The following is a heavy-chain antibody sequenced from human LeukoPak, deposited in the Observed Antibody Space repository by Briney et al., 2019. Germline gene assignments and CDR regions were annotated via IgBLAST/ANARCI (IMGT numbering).Heavy chain of an antibody. CDR3: SRETTSTSWY. J-gene: IGHJ4*02. CDR2: IYYSGSI. D-gene: IGHD6-13*01. CDR1: GGSISSSSYY. Sequence: SETLSLTCTVSGGSISSSSYYWAWIRQPPGKGLEWIGSIYYSGSIFYSPSLKSRVTLSVDTSKNQFSLKLSSVTAADTAVYFCSRETTSTSWYWGQGTLVTVSS. V-gene: IGHV4-39*01.